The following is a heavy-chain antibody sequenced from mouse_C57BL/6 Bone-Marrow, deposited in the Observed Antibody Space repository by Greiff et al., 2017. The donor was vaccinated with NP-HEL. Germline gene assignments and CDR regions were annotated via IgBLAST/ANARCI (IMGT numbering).Heavy chain of an antibody. CDR1: GFNIKDYY. J-gene: IGHJ2*01. CDR2: IDPEDGDT. V-gene: IGHV14-1*01. Sequence: VQLKESGAELVRPGASVKLSCTASGFNIKDYYMHWVKQRPEQGLEWIGRIDPEDGDTEYAPKFQGKATMTADTSSNTAYLQLSSLTSEDTAVYYCTTNLLWLRDYFDYWGQGTTLTVSS. CDR3: TTNLLWLRDYFDY. D-gene: IGHD2-2*01.